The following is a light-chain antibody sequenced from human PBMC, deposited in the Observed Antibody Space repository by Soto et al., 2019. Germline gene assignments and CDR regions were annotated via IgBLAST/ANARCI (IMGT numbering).Light chain of an antibody. Sequence: QSVLTQPPSASGSPGQSVTISCTGTSSDVGGYKYVSWYQQHPGKAPKLMIFEVNKRPSGVPDRFSGSKSGNTAFLTVSGLQAEDEADYYCSSYAGINNLGVFGTGNKVTVL. J-gene: IGLJ1*01. CDR1: SSDVGGYKY. CDR3: SSYAGINNLGV. CDR2: EVN. V-gene: IGLV2-8*01.